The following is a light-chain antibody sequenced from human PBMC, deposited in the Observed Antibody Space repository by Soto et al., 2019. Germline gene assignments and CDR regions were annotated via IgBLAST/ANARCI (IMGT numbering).Light chain of an antibody. V-gene: IGKV3-20*01. J-gene: IGKJ1*01. CDR1: QSVSNNY. Sequence: DIVLTQSPATLSLSPGERATLSCRASQSVSNNYLAWYQQKPGQAPRLLIYGASSRATGIPARFSGSGSGTDFTLSISRLEPEDFAVYYCQRYDYSPWTFGQGTKVEI. CDR2: GAS. CDR3: QRYDYSPWT.